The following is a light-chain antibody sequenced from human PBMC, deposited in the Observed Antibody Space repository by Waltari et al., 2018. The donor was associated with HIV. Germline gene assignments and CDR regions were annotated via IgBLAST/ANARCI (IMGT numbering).Light chain of an antibody. V-gene: IGLV3-21*02. CDR1: NIGSKS. Sequence: SYVLTQPPSVSVAPGQTARITCGGNNIGSKSVHWYQQKPGQAPVLVVYDDSDRPSGIPGRFSGSNSENTATLTISRVEAGDEADYYCQVWDSSSDHPGVFGGGTKLTVL. CDR2: DDS. CDR3: QVWDSSSDHPGV. J-gene: IGLJ3*02.